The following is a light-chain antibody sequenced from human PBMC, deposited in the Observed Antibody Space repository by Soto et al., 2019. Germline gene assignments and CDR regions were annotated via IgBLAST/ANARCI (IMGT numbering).Light chain of an antibody. Sequence: QMTQSPSSLFASVGDRVTITCRASQSISSHLNWYQQKVGQTPRLLIYAASTLQSEVPPRFSGSGSGTEFTLTISRLEPEDFAVYYCQQYGSSSYTFGQGTQLEIK. J-gene: IGKJ2*01. CDR1: QSISSH. CDR3: QQYGSSSYT. CDR2: AAS. V-gene: IGKV1-39*01.